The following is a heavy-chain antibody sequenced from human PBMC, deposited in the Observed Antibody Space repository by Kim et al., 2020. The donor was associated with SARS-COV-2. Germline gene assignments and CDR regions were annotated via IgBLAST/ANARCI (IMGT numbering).Heavy chain of an antibody. CDR3: ARGGESATADDAFDI. CDR2: ISTRSGFI. D-gene: IGHD1-26*01. Sequence: GGSLRLSCAASGFIFSSYGMNWVRQAPGKGLEWVSSISTRSGFIYYADSVKGRFTISRDNSKDSLHLQMNSLRAEDTAVYYCARGGESATADDAFDIWGQETLVTVSS. V-gene: IGHV3-21*01. CDR1: GFIFSSYG. J-gene: IGHJ3*02.